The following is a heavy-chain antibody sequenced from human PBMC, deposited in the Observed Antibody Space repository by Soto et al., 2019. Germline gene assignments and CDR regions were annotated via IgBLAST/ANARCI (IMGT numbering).Heavy chain of an antibody. D-gene: IGHD6-19*01. Sequence: SETLSLTCAVYGGSFSGYYWSWIRQPPGKGLEWIGEINHSGSTNYNPSLKSRVTISVDTSKNQFSLKLSSVTAADTAVYYCARTGINSSGWDKYFQHWGQGTLVTVSS. CDR1: GGSFSGYY. CDR2: INHSGST. J-gene: IGHJ1*01. CDR3: ARTGINSSGWDKYFQH. V-gene: IGHV4-34*01.